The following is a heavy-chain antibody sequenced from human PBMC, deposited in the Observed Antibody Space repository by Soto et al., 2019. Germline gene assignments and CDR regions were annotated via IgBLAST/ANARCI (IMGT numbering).Heavy chain of an antibody. J-gene: IGHJ6*02. CDR2: IIPIFGTA. CDR1: GCTFNNYA. CDR3: AKDHPGSSWYPTYKPYGMDV. V-gene: IGHV1-69*13. D-gene: IGHD6-13*01. Sequence: GASVKLSCKTSGCTFNNYAINWVRQAPKQGLEWMGGIIPIFGTANYAQKFQGRVTISADEFTSTVYMELSSLKSEDTAVYYCAKDHPGSSWYPTYKPYGMDVWGQGTTVTVSS.